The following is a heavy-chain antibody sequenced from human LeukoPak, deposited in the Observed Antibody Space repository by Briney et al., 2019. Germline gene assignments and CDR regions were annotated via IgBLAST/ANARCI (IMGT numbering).Heavy chain of an antibody. Sequence: GSLRLSCAASGFTFSSYWMSWVRQAPGEGLEWVANIKQDGSEKYYVDSVKGRFTISRDNSKNTLYLQMNSLRAEDTAVYYCARARSSWTGAFDYWGQGTLVTVSS. CDR3: ARARSSWTGAFDY. CDR1: GFTFSSYW. V-gene: IGHV3-7*01. J-gene: IGHJ4*02. CDR2: IKQDGSEK. D-gene: IGHD6-13*01.